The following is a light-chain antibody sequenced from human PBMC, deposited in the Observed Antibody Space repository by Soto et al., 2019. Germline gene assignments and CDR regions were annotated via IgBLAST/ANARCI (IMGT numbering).Light chain of an antibody. CDR1: SSDLGTYTY. CDR3: CSYAGSYTHV. J-gene: IGLJ1*01. V-gene: IGLV2-11*01. Sequence: QSVLTQPRSVSGSPGHSVTISCTATSSDLGTYTYVSWYQQLPGKAPKLIIYDVIKRPSGVPDRFSGSKSGNTASLTISRLQAEDEADYYCCSYAGSYTHVFGTGTKVTVL. CDR2: DVI.